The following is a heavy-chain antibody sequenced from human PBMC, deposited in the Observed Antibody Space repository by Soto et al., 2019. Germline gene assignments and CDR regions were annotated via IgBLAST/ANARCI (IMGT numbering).Heavy chain of an antibody. CDR1: GVSITSGTYY. Sequence: SETLSLTCTVSGVSITSGTYYWSWIRQPPGKGLEWIGYMYYSGTTYYNPSLKSRGTISVDTSKNQFSLKLSSVTAADTAVYYCASSVYGDNWFDPWGQGTLVTVSS. J-gene: IGHJ5*02. CDR2: MYYSGTT. V-gene: IGHV4-30-4*01. CDR3: ASSVYGDNWFDP. D-gene: IGHD5-12*01.